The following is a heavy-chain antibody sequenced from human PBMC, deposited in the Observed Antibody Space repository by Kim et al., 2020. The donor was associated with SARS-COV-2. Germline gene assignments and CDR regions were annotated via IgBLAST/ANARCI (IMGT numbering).Heavy chain of an antibody. D-gene: IGHD6-19*01. CDR3: AKRAVAGTGRAFDI. Sequence: AGSLRLSCAASGFTFSSYAMNWVRQAPGKGLEWVSGISGSADSTDYADSVKGRFTISRDNSKNMLYLQMSSLRAEDTALYYCAKRAVAGTGRAFDIWGQGTMVTVSS. J-gene: IGHJ3*02. CDR2: ISGSADST. V-gene: IGHV3-23*01. CDR1: GFTFSSYA.